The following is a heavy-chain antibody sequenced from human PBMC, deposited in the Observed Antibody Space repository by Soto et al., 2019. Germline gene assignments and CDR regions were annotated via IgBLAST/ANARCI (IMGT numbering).Heavy chain of an antibody. V-gene: IGHV4-4*02. CDR3: AKSRLRAHPQLPGPYNWFDP. CDR1: GGSISSSNW. CDR2: IYHSGST. Sequence: PSETLSLTCAVSGGSISSSNWWSWVRQPPGKGLEWIGEIYHSGSTNYNPSLKSRVTISVDKSKNQFSLYLQMDSLRAEDTAVYYCAKSRLRAHPQLPGPYNWFDPWGQGTPVTVSS. J-gene: IGHJ5*02. D-gene: IGHD2-2*01.